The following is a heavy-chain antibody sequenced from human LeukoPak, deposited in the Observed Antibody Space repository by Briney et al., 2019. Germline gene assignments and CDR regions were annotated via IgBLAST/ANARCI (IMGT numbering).Heavy chain of an antibody. CDR1: GGSIGSSSYY. J-gene: IGHJ4*02. CDR3: ARLGSGSYFLLAGDSHFDT. V-gene: IGHV4-39*01. CDR2: IYYRGST. D-gene: IGHD1-26*01. Sequence: SETLSLTCTVSGGSIGSSSYYWGWIRQPPGKGLEGIGSIYYRGSTYYNSSLKSRVTISVDTSKPQFSLQLSPVTAADTAVYYCARLGSGSYFLLAGDSHFDTWGQGTLVTVSS.